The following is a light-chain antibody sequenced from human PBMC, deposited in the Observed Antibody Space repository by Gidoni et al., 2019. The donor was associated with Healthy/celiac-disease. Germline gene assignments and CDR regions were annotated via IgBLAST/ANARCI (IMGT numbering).Light chain of an antibody. J-gene: IGLJ3*02. Sequence: QSALTQPRSVSGSPGQPVTISCTGTSSDVGGYNYVSWYQQHPDKAPKLMIYDVSKRPSGVPDRFSGSKSGNTASLTISGLQAEDEADYYCCSYAGSYTWVFGGGTKLTVL. V-gene: IGLV2-11*01. CDR2: DVS. CDR3: CSYAGSYTWV. CDR1: SSDVGGYNY.